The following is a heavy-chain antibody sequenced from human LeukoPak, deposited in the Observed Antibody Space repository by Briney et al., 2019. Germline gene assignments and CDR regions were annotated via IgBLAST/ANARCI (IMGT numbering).Heavy chain of an antibody. CDR3: VSSYGGYVLDY. CDR2: VYHSGSI. V-gene: IGHV4-59*01. J-gene: IGHJ4*02. CDR1: GASISSYS. D-gene: IGHD5-12*01. Sequence: PSETLSLTCTVPGASISSYSWNWIRQPPGKGLEWIGRVYHSGSINYNPSLKSRVTISVDTSKNQFSLNLSSVTAADTAVYYCVSSYGGYVLDYWGQGTLVIVSS.